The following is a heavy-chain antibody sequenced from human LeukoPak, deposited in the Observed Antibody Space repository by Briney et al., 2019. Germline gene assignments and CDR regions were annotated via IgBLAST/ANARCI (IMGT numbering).Heavy chain of an antibody. J-gene: IGHJ4*02. CDR2: IYHSGST. Sequence: SETLSLTCTVSGYSISSGYYWGWIRQPPGKGLEWIGSIYHSGSTYYNPSLKSRVTISVDTSKNQFSLKLSSVTAADTAVYYCARHPPRDYYDSSGYRAQDWGQGTLVTVSS. D-gene: IGHD3-22*01. V-gene: IGHV4-38-2*02. CDR1: GYSISSGYY. CDR3: ARHPPRDYYDSSGYRAQD.